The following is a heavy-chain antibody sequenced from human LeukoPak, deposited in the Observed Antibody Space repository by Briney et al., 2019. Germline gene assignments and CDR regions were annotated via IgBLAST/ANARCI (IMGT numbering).Heavy chain of an antibody. J-gene: IGHJ5*02. CDR3: ARDRRVGVVIIGIRDWFDP. Sequence: PGGSLRLSCAASGFTFSSYSMNWVRQAPGKGLEWVSYISSSSSTIYYADSVKGRFTISRDNAKNSLYLQMNSLRAEDTAVYYCARDRRVGVVIIGIRDWFDPWGQGTLVTVSS. CDR2: ISSSSSTI. V-gene: IGHV3-48*01. D-gene: IGHD3-3*01. CDR1: GFTFSSYS.